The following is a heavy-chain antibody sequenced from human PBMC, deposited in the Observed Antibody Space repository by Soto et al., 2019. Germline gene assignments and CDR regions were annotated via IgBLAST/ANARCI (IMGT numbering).Heavy chain of an antibody. CDR2: ISSSSSTI. J-gene: IGHJ2*01. CDR3: ARAPYYYDSSGYGYWYFDL. D-gene: IGHD3-22*01. Sequence: PGGSLRLSCAASGFTFSRYGMHWVRQAPGKGLEWVSYISSSSSTIYYADSVKGRFTISRDNAKNSLYLQMNSLRDEDTAVYYCARAPYYYDSSGYGYWYFDLWGRGTLVTVSS. CDR1: GFTFSRYG. V-gene: IGHV3-48*02.